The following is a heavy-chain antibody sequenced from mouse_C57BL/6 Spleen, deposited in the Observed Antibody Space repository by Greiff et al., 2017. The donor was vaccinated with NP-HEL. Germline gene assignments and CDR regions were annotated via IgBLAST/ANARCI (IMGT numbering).Heavy chain of an antibody. D-gene: IGHD2-4*01. Sequence: QVQLKESGPELVKPGASVKISCKASGYAFSSSWMNWVKQRPGKGLEWIGRIYPGDGDTNYNGKFKGKATLTADKSSSTAYMQLSSLTSEDSAVYFGARSGPYDYDDYWGQGTTLTVSS. CDR1: GYAFSSSW. V-gene: IGHV1-82*01. CDR2: IYPGDGDT. CDR3: ARSGPYDYDDY. J-gene: IGHJ2*01.